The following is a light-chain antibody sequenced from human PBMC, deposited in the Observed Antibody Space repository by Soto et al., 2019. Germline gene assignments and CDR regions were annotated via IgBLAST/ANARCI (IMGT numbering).Light chain of an antibody. CDR2: LLP. V-gene: IGKV3-11*01. CDR3: HQRQSWPRK. Sequence: EIVLTQSPSTLSSFPGDRVTLSCRASQPVNPRLAWYQPNLGQAPSPLFYLLPTRAAGIPARFSGRGSGKDFTLPTSDVEPEDFAVYYCHQRQSWPRKFGQGTMV. CDR1: QPVNPR. J-gene: IGKJ1*01.